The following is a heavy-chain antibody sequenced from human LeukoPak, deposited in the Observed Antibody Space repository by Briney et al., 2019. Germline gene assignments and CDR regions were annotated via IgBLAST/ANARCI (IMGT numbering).Heavy chain of an antibody. J-gene: IGHJ4*02. Sequence: GASVKASCKASGYTFTSYGISWVRQAPGQGLEWMGWISAYNGNTNYAQKLQGRVTMTTDTSTSTAYMELRSLRSDDTAVYYCARDTFADYYDSSGYDYFDYWGQGTLVTVSS. CDR2: ISAYNGNT. CDR1: GYTFTSYG. D-gene: IGHD3-22*01. V-gene: IGHV1-18*01. CDR3: ARDTFADYYDSSGYDYFDY.